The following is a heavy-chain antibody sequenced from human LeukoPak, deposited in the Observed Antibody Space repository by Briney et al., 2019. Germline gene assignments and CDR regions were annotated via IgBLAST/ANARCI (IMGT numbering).Heavy chain of an antibody. V-gene: IGHV3-30-3*01. CDR3: ARERAATSGMDV. CDR2: ISYDGSKR. Sequence: GGSLRLSCAASGFTFSSYAMHWVRQAPGKGLEWVAVISYDGSKRYYADAVKGRFTISRDHSKNTLYLQMNSLRAEDTAVYYCARERAATSGMDVWGQGTTVTVSS. CDR1: GFTFSSYA. D-gene: IGHD5-12*01. J-gene: IGHJ6*02.